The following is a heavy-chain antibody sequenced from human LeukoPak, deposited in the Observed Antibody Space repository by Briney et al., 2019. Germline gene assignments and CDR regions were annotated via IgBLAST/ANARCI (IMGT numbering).Heavy chain of an antibody. J-gene: IGHJ4*02. Sequence: PSETLSLTCTVSGGSISSYYWSWIRQPAGKGLEWIGRIYTSGSTNYNPSLKSRVTMSVDTSKNQFSLKLSSVTAADTAVYYCAREAWYCSSTSCYVGIDYWGQRTLITVSS. D-gene: IGHD2-2*01. CDR3: AREAWYCSSTSCYVGIDY. V-gene: IGHV4-4*07. CDR1: GGSISSYY. CDR2: IYTSGST.